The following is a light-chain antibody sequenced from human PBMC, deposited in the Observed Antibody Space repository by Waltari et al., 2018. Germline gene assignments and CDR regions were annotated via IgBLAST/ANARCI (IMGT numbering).Light chain of an antibody. J-gene: IGLJ2*01. CDR3: QAWDSSPVV. CDR1: KLGEKY. Sequence: SYELTQPPSVSVSPGQTASITCSGDKLGEKYACWYPQKPGQSPVLVIYQDSKRPSGIPERFSGSNSGNTATLTISGTQAMDEADYYCQAWDSSPVVFGGGTKLTVL. CDR2: QDS. V-gene: IGLV3-1*01.